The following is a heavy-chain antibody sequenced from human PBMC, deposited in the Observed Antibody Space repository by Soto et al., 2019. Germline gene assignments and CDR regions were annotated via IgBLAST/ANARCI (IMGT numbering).Heavy chain of an antibody. CDR2: IYYSGST. Sequence: QVQLQESGPGLVKPSQTLSLTCTVSGGSISSGGYYWSWIRQHPGKGLEWIGYIYYSGSTYYNPSLKSRVNISVDTSKNQFSLKLSSVTAADTAVYYCAREEKGVLRRWYFDLWGRGTLVTVSS. V-gene: IGHV4-31*03. CDR1: GGSISSGGYY. CDR3: AREEKGVLRRWYFDL. D-gene: IGHD4-17*01. J-gene: IGHJ2*01.